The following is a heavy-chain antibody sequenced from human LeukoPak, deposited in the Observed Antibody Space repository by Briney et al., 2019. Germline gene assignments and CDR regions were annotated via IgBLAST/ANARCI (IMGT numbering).Heavy chain of an antibody. CDR2: INHSGST. Sequence: SETLSLTCAVYGGSFSGYYWSWIRQPPGKGLEWIGEINHSGSTNYNPSLKSRVTMSVDTSKNQFSLKLSSVTAADTAVYYCARGVVGISYYYYYMDVWGKGTTVTVSS. CDR1: GGSFSGYY. V-gene: IGHV4-34*01. CDR3: ARGVVGISYYYYYMDV. D-gene: IGHD2-15*01. J-gene: IGHJ6*03.